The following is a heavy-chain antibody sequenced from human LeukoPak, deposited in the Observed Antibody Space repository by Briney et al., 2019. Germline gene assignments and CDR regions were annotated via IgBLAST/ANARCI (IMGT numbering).Heavy chain of an antibody. CDR3: ARQPGYYDSSGYYYFQH. V-gene: IGHV4-39*01. Sequence: PSETLSLTCTVSGGSISSSSYYWGWIRQPPGKGLEWIGSIYCSGSTYYNPSLKSRVTISVDTSKNQFSLKLSSVTAADTAVYYCARQPGYYDSSGYYYFQHWGQGTLVTVSS. D-gene: IGHD3-22*01. J-gene: IGHJ1*01. CDR2: IYCSGST. CDR1: GGSISSSSYY.